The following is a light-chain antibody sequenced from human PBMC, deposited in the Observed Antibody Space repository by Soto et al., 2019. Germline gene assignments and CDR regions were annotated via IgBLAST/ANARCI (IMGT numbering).Light chain of an antibody. J-gene: IGKJ3*01. CDR2: GTS. CDR3: QQYGSSYT. Sequence: EIVLTQSPGTLSLSPGERATLSCRASQSVRNNYLAWYQQQPGQAPRLLIYGTSTRDTGIPDRFSGSGSGTDFTLTISRLEPEDFAGYYCQQYGSSYTFGPGTKVESK. V-gene: IGKV3-20*01. CDR1: QSVRNNY.